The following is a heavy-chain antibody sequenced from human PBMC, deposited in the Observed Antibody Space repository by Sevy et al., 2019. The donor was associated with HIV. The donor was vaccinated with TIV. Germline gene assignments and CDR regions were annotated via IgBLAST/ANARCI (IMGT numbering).Heavy chain of an antibody. CDR1: TGSFSAYY. CDR3: ASGGLYYYGSGTPPFDY. CDR2: ISSNGDT. V-gene: IGHV4-59*01. D-gene: IGHD3-10*01. J-gene: IGHJ4*02. Sequence: SETLSLTCIVSTGSFSAYYWNWLRQTPGKGLEWIASISSNGDTNYNPSLESRATISLATSGTQFSLRLSSLPAADMAIYYCASGGLYYYGSGTPPFDYWGQGTLVTVSS.